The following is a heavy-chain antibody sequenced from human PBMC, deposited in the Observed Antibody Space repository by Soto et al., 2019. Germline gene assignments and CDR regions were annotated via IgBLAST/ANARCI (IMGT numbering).Heavy chain of an antibody. CDR2: IYYSGST. CDR3: ARRVTRPERFDY. J-gene: IGHJ4*02. CDR1: GGSISRTTDY. Sequence: SETLSLTCIVSGGSISRTTDYWGWIRQPPGKGLEWIGNIYYSGSTFYNPSLQSRVTISVDTSKNQFSLKLTSATAADTALYYCARRVTRPERFDYWGQGALVTVSS. V-gene: IGHV4-39*01. D-gene: IGHD4-4*01.